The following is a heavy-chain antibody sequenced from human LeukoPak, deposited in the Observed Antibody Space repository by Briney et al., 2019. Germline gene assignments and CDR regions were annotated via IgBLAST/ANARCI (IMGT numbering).Heavy chain of an antibody. CDR2: IIPIFGTA. J-gene: IGHJ6*02. V-gene: IGHV1-69*13. CDR1: GYTFTGYY. CDR3: ARGVAEYYYDSSGYNYYYYGMDV. Sequence: SVKVSCKASGYTFTGYYMHWVRQAPGQGLEWMGGIIPIFGTANYAQKFQGRVTITADESTSTAYMELSSLRSEDTAVYYCARGVAEYYYDSSGYNYYYYGMDVWGQGTTVTVSS. D-gene: IGHD3-22*01.